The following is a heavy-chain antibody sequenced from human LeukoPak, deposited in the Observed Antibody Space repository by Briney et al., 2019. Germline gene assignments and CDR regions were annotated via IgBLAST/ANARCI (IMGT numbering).Heavy chain of an antibody. J-gene: IGHJ3*02. CDR1: AGSTTIHS. CDR3: GRPHSSGWYGVYDI. D-gene: IGHD6-19*01. Sequence: PERLSPTCTVSAGSTTIHSAGWNRHPPEGGLGWVGPFLSSVTTTYNTSPKSGVTISLDTPKNQLSLRRTSLSAAATAVYYVGRPHSSGWYGVYDIWGRGTMVTVSS. CDR2: FLSSVTT. V-gene: IGHV4-4*07.